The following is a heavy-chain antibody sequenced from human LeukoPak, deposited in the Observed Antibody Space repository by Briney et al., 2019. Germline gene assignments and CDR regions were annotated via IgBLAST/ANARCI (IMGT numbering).Heavy chain of an antibody. D-gene: IGHD4-17*01. CDR2: INHSGYT. V-gene: IGHV4-34*01. J-gene: IGHJ4*02. CDR3: TRMTTGHDY. Sequence: SETLSLTCAVSGVSFDDYYWAWVRQTPGKGLEWIGEINHSGYTNDSPPLKSRVTLSIDTSRKQFSLNLRSVTVADAGIYYCTRMTTGHDYWGQGTLVTVSS. CDR1: GVSFDDYY.